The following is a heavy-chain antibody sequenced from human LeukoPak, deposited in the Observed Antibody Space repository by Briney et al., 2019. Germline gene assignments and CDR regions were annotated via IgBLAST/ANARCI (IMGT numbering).Heavy chain of an antibody. CDR3: ATGDEWQLLDY. J-gene: IGHJ4*02. CDR1: GNTLTELS. Sequence: ASVKVSCKASGNTLTELSIHWVRQDPGKGLEYMGGFDPGEGRVIYAQKFQGRVTMTEDTSTDTAYLELSSLRSEDTAVYFCATGDEWQLLDYWGQGTLVTVSS. CDR2: FDPGEGRV. V-gene: IGHV1-24*01. D-gene: IGHD1-26*01.